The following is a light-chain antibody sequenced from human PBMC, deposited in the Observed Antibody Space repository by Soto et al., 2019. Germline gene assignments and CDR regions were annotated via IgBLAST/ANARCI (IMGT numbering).Light chain of an antibody. CDR3: QSYDTSLSGWG. V-gene: IGLV1-40*01. CDR1: SSNIGAGYD. Sequence: QSVLTQPPSVTGAQGQRVTISCTGSSSNIGAGYDVHWYQQLPGTAPRVLIYGNTNRPSGVPDRFSGSKSGTSASLAITGLLAEDDADYYCQSYDTSLSGWGFGGGTKLTVL. J-gene: IGLJ3*02. CDR2: GNT.